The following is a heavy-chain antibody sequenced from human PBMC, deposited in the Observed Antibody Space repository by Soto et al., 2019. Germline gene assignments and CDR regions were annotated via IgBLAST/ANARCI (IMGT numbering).Heavy chain of an antibody. V-gene: IGHV1-2*04. CDR2: INPKSGGT. D-gene: IGHD2-8*01. Sequence: ASVKVSCKASGYSFTDYHIHWVRQAPGQGLEWLRRINPKSGGTSTAQKFQGWVTMTRDRSISTVYMELTRLRSDDTAVYFCARGHSTDCSNGVCSFFYNHEMDVWGQGTTVTVSS. CDR3: ARGHSTDCSNGVCSFFYNHEMDV. J-gene: IGHJ6*02. CDR1: GYSFTDYH.